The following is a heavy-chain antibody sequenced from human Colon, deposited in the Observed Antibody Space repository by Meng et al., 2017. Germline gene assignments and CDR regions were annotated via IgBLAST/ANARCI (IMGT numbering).Heavy chain of an antibody. CDR2: ISAYNGNT. D-gene: IGHD2-8*02. Sequence: ASVLVSCKASGYSFTSYAISWVRQAPGQGLEWMGWISAYNGNTNYAQKFQGRVTMATDTSTNTDYMELRILRSDDTALYHVARTTWDPNTGNHFEYWGQGTMVTVSS. J-gene: IGHJ4*02. CDR1: GYSFTSYA. V-gene: IGHV1-18*01. CDR3: ARTTWDPNTGNHFEY.